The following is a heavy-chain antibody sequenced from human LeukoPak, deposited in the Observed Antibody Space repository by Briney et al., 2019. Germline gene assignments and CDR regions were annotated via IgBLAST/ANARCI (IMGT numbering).Heavy chain of an antibody. CDR2: IWYDGSNK. J-gene: IGHJ4*02. V-gene: IGHV3-33*01. Sequence: GGSLRPSCAASGFTFSSYGMHWVRQAPGKGLEWVAVIWYDGSNKYYADSVKGRFTISRDNSKNTLYLQMNSLRAEDTAVYYCARDRYGDFSFYYFDYWGQGTLVTVSS. CDR3: ARDRYGDFSFYYFDY. CDR1: GFTFSSYG. D-gene: IGHD4-17*01.